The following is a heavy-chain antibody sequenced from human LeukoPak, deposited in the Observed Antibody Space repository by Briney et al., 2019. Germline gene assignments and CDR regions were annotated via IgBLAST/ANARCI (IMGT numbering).Heavy chain of an antibody. CDR2: IKQDGSKR. J-gene: IGHJ4*02. CDR3: AGSPSGSNGFSY. D-gene: IGHD2-15*01. V-gene: IGHV3-7*01. CDR1: GFTFSSYW. Sequence: SGGSLRLSCAASGFTFSSYWMSWVRQAPGKGLEWVANIKQDGSKRYYVDSVKGRFTISRDNAKNTLYLQMNSLRAEDTAVYYCAGSPSGSNGFSYWGLGTLVTVSS.